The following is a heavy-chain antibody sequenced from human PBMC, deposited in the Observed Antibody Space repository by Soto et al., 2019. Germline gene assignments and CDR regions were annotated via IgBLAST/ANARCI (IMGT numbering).Heavy chain of an antibody. J-gene: IGHJ6*02. CDR2: IIPIFGTA. CDR3: ASARTIFGVVTPPNCYGIDV. D-gene: IGHD3-3*01. CDR1: GGTFSSYA. V-gene: IGHV1-69*13. Sequence: SVKVSCKASGGTFSSYAISWVRQAPGQGLEWMGGIIPIFGTANYAQKFQGRVTITADESTSTAYMELSSLRSEDTAVYYCASARTIFGVVTPPNCYGIDVWGQGTTVTVSS.